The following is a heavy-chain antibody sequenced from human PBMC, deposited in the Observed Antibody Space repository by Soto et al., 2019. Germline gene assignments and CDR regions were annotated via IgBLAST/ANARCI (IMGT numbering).Heavy chain of an antibody. J-gene: IGHJ4*02. Sequence: ETLSLTCTVSGGSISSYYWNWIRQPLGKGLEWIGYIYYSGSTNYNPSLRSRVTISVDTSKNQFSLKLDSVTAADTAVYYCARVSDGYTFRPVDYWGQGTLVTVSS. CDR1: GGSISSYY. CDR3: ARVSDGYTFRPVDY. V-gene: IGHV4-59*01. D-gene: IGHD5-18*01. CDR2: IYYSGST.